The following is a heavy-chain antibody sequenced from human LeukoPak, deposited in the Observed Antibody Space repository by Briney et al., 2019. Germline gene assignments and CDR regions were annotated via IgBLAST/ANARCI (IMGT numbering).Heavy chain of an antibody. D-gene: IGHD3-22*01. V-gene: IGHV3-48*03. J-gene: IGHJ4*02. CDR2: IGGGGSTT. CDR1: GFTFSSYE. CDR3: ARQTDSSGFFSDY. Sequence: GGSLRLSCAASGFTFSSYETNWVRQAPGKGLEWVSYIGGGGSTTYYADSVKGRFTISRDNAQNSLYLQMTSLRAEDTAIYYCARQTDSSGFFSDYWGQGTLVTVSS.